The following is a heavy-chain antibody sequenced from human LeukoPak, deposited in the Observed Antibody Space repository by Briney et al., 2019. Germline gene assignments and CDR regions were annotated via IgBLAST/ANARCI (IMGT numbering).Heavy chain of an antibody. CDR3: ARRVSYRNCFDP. CDR2: IYYSGST. J-gene: IGHJ5*02. V-gene: IGHV4-39*01. Sequence: SETLSLTCTVSGDSISSGNYYWGWIRQPPGKGLEWIASIYYSGSTYYNPSLKSRVTISVDTSKNQFSLKLSSVTAADTAVYYCARRVSYRNCFDPWGQGTLVTVSS. CDR1: GDSISSGNYY. D-gene: IGHD1-26*01.